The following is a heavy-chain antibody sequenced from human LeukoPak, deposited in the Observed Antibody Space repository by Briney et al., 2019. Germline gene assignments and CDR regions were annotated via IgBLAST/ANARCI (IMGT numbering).Heavy chain of an antibody. D-gene: IGHD2-2*01. V-gene: IGHV4-39*07. J-gene: IGHJ5*02. CDR2: IYYSGST. Sequence: SETLSLTCTVSGGSISSSSYYWGWIRQPPGKGLEWIGSIYYSGSTYYNPSLKSRVTISVDTSKNQFSLKLSSVTAADTAVYYCARPLIGIGIVVAGYNWFDPWGQGTLVTVSS. CDR1: GGSISSSSYY. CDR3: ARPLIGIGIVVAGYNWFDP.